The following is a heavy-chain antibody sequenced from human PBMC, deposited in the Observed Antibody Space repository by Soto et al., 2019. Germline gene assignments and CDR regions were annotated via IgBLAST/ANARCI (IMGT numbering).Heavy chain of an antibody. D-gene: IGHD3-10*01. V-gene: IGHV1-46*01. J-gene: IGHJ6*02. CDR1: GYTFTNYF. CDR2: ITPSGGTT. CDR3: ARATTMTRGLRDGMDV. Sequence: QVQLVQSGAEVKKPGASVKVSCRTSGYTFTNYFMHWVRQAPGQGLEWMGVITPSGGTTRFAQKFQGRVTMTRDTSTTTFYIEMGSLRPEDTAVYYCARATTMTRGLRDGMDVWGQGTTVNVSS.